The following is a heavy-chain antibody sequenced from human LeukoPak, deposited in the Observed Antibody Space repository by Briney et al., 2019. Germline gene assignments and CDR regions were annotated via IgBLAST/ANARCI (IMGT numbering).Heavy chain of an antibody. CDR2: IIPIFGTA. J-gene: IGHJ6*03. Sequence: SVKVSCKASGGTFSSYAISWVRQAPGQGLEWMGGIIPIFGTANYAQKFQGRVTITADESTSTAYMELSSLRSEDTAVYYCARVSLPEVSVPYYYYYMDVWGKGTTVTVSS. CDR3: ARVSLPEVSVPYYYYYMDV. V-gene: IGHV1-69*13. D-gene: IGHD6-6*01. CDR1: GGTFSSYA.